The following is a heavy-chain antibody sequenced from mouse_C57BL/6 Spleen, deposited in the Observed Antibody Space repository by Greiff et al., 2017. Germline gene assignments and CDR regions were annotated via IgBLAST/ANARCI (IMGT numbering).Heavy chain of an antibody. J-gene: IGHJ4*01. Sequence: EVKLVESGGDLVKPGGSLKLSCAASGFTFSSYGMSWVRQTPDKRLEWVATISSGGSYTYYPDSVKGRFTISRDNAKNTLYLQMSSLKSEDTAMYYCARQLGSSYYYAMDYWGQGTSVTVSS. CDR1: GFTFSSYG. CDR3: ARQLGSSYYYAMDY. CDR2: ISSGGSYT. D-gene: IGHD4-1*01. V-gene: IGHV5-6*01.